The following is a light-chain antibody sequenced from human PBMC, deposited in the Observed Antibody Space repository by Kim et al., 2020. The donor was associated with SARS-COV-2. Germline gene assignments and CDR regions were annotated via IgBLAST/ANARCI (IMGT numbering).Light chain of an antibody. V-gene: IGKV3-15*01. CDR3: EQYNYWYT. Sequence: EIVMTQSPATLSLSPGERATLSCRASQNVSHHLAWYQHKPGQAPRLLIYDITIRSAGVPARFSGSGSETEFTLTISSPQSEDFAIYYCEQYNYWYTFGQGTKLEI. CDR2: DIT. CDR1: QNVSHH. J-gene: IGKJ2*01.